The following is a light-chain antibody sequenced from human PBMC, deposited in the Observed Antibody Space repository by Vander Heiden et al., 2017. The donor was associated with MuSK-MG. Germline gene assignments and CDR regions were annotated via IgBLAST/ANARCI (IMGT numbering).Light chain of an antibody. Sequence: QSVLTQPPSASGTPGQRVTISCSGSSSNIGSNTVNWYQQLPGTAPKLLSYSNNQRPSGVPDRFSGSKSGTSASLAISGLQSEDEADYYGAAWDDSLNGPVVFGGGTKLTVL. J-gene: IGLJ2*01. CDR1: SSNIGSNT. V-gene: IGLV1-44*01. CDR3: AAWDDSLNGPVV. CDR2: SNN.